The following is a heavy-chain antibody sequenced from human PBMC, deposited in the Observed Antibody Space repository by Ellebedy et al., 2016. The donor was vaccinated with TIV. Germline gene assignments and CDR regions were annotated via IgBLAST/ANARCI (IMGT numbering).Heavy chain of an antibody. CDR2: ISSSGSTI. V-gene: IGHV3-11*01. CDR3: ARDTRFIDQQHNWFDP. J-gene: IGHJ5*02. D-gene: IGHD2-2*01. Sequence: GGSLRLSCAASGFIFSDYAMSWIPQAPGKGREWVSYISSSGSTIYYADPVKGRFTISRDNANNSLYLQMNSLRAEDTAVYYCARDTRFIDQQHNWFDPWGQGTLVTVSS. CDR1: GFIFSDYA.